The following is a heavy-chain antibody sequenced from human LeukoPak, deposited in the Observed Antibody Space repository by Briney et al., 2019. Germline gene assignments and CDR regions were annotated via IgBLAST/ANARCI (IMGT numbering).Heavy chain of an antibody. D-gene: IGHD1-26*01. CDR3: ARALSGSYSSFDY. V-gene: IGHV4-28*03. J-gene: IGHJ4*02. CDR2: IYYSGST. CDR1: GYSISSSNW. Sequence: SETLSLTCAVSGYSISSSNWWGWIRQPPGKGLEWIGYIYYSGSTYYNPSLKSRVTMSVDTSKNQFSLKLNSVTAADTAVYYCARALSGSYSSFDYWGQGTLVTVSS.